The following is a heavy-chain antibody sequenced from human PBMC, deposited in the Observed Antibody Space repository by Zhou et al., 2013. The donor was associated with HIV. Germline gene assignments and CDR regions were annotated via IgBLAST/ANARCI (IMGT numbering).Heavy chain of an antibody. CDR2: IIPMFGTV. CDR3: ARCYYDNGACDY. D-gene: IGHD3-22*01. V-gene: IGHV1-69*01. Sequence: QVQLVQSGAELTRPGASVTVSCKASGGTLTTYALSWVRQAPGQGLEWMGGIIPMFGTVNYAQKFQDRLTITTDEYTSTTYMELSSLRSEDTAVYYCARCYYDNGACDYWGHGNPGHRLL. CDR1: GGTLTTYA. J-gene: IGHJ4*02.